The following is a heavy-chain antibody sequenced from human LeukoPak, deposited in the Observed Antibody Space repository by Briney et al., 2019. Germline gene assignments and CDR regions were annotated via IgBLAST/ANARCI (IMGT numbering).Heavy chain of an antibody. CDR1: GGSISSYY. J-gene: IGHJ3*02. D-gene: IGHD3-22*01. CDR3: ARDGKDDSSGYYFDAFDI. V-gene: IGHV4-4*07. CDR2: ISSSGST. Sequence: SETLSLTCTVSGGSISSYYWSWIRQPAGKGLEWIGRISSSGSTNYNPSLKSRVTISVDTSKNQFSLKLSSVTAADTAVYYCARDGKDDSSGYYFDAFDIWGQGTMVTVSS.